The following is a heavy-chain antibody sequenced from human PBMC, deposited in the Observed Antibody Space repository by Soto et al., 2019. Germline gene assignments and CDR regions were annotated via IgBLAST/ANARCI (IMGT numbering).Heavy chain of an antibody. J-gene: IGHJ4*02. D-gene: IGHD3-22*01. CDR3: AGESPAGSFRDTSGYYFDS. V-gene: IGHV1-69*13. Sequence: ASVKVSCKSSGGTFNIYTIAWVRQAPGRGLEWMGGIIPIYGTSNYAQRFQGRVTISADESSSTAYLELSSLGSADTAVYYCAGESPAGSFRDTSGYYFDSWGQGTLVTVSS. CDR2: IIPIYGTS. CDR1: GGTFNIYT.